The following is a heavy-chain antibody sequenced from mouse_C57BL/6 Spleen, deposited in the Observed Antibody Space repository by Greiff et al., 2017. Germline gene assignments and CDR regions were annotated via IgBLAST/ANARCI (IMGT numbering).Heavy chain of an antibody. CDR2: IYPGDGDT. CDR3: ARLGDYLAY. D-gene: IGHD2-4*01. CDR1: GYAFSSSW. Sequence: QVQLQQSGPELVKPGASVKISCKASGYAFSSSWMNWVKQRPGKGLEWIGRIYPGDGDTNYNVKFKGKATLTADKSSSTAYMQLSSLTSEDSAVYFCARLGDYLAYWGQGTLVTVSA. J-gene: IGHJ3*01. V-gene: IGHV1-82*01.